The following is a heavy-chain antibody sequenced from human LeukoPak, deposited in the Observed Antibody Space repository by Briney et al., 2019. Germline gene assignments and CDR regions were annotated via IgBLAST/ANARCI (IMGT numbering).Heavy chain of an antibody. CDR3: ACPPPGWGTGFDY. V-gene: IGHV3-30*03. J-gene: IGHJ4*02. CDR1: GFTFSSYG. Sequence: PGGSLRLSCAASGFTFSSYGMHWVRQAPGKGLEWVAVISYDGSNKYYADSVKGRFTISRDNAKNTLYLQMNSLRAEDTAVYYCACPPPGWGTGFDYRGQGTLVTVSS. CDR2: ISYDGSNK. D-gene: IGHD1-14*01.